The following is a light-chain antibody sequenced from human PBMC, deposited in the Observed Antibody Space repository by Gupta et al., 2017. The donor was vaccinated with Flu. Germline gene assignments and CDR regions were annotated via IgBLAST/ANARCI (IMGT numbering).Light chain of an antibody. Sequence: NCKSSQSVLYSSNNKNYLAWFQHKPGQPPKLLIYWASTREPGVPDRFSGSGSGTDFTLTISSLQAEDEAVYYCQQYYSSPLTFGGGTKVEIK. V-gene: IGKV4-1*01. CDR1: QSVLYSSNNKNY. CDR2: WAS. CDR3: QQYYSSPLT. J-gene: IGKJ4*01.